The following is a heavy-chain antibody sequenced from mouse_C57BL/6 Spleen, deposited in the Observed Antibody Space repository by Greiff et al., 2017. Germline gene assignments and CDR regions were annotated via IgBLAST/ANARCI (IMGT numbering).Heavy chain of an antibody. D-gene: IGHD4-1*01. CDR3: ARSNWVSFDY. V-gene: IGHV1-26*01. J-gene: IGHJ2*01. CDR2: INPNNGGT. CDR1: GYTFTDYY. Sequence: VQLKESGPELVKPGASVKISCKASGYTFTDYYMNWVKQSHGKSLEWIGDINPNNGGTSYNQKFKGKATLTVDKSSSTAYMELRSLTSEDSAVYYCARSNWVSFDYWGQGTTLTVSS.